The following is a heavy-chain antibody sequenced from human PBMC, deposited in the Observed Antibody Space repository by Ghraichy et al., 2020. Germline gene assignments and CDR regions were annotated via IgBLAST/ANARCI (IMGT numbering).Heavy chain of an antibody. J-gene: IGHJ4*02. Sequence: GGSLRLSCAASGFTFSNYGMAWVRQAPGKGLEWVSAIHASGGSTFYADSVKGRFTISRDNSKNTLDLQMNSLRAEDAAVYYCAKDRSYDIFDYWGQGTLVTVSS. CDR2: IHASGGST. CDR1: GFTFSNYG. V-gene: IGHV3-23*01. D-gene: IGHD1-26*01. CDR3: AKDRSYDIFDY.